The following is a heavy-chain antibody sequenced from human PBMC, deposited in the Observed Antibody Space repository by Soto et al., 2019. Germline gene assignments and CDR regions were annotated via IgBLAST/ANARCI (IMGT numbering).Heavy chain of an antibody. CDR2: ISGSGGST. CDR1: GFTFSSHA. Sequence: EVQLLESGGGLLQPGGSLRLSCAASGFTFSSHAMSWVRQAPGKGLEWVSTISGSGGSTYYADSLKGRFTISRDNSKNTLFLKMSSQRAEDTAVYYCAKEAVSGWYYFDYWGPGTLVTVSS. J-gene: IGHJ4*02. CDR3: AKEAVSGWYYFDY. V-gene: IGHV3-23*01. D-gene: IGHD6-19*01.